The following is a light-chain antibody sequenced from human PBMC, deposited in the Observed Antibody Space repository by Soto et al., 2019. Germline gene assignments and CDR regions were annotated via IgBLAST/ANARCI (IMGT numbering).Light chain of an antibody. CDR1: QTVSRDY. CDR2: GAS. Sequence: EIVLTQSPATLSLSPGERATLSCRATQTVSRDYVAWYQQKPGQAPRLLIHGASSRATGIPDRFSGSGSGTDFTLTISRLEPEDFAVYYCQQYGSPYTFGQGTKVDIK. CDR3: QQYGSPYT. V-gene: IGKV3-20*01. J-gene: IGKJ2*01.